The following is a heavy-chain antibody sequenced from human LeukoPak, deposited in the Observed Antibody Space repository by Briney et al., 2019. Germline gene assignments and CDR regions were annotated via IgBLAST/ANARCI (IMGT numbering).Heavy chain of an antibody. V-gene: IGHV3-21*06. D-gene: IGHD3-10*01. Sequence: PGGSLRLSCAASGFTFSGYNMNWVRQAPGKGLEWVASISDTSDISYVDPVKGRFTVSRDNAKNSVFLQMNSLRVDDTGVYFCARDRGARGRGLAWGQGTLVSVSS. CDR3: ARDRGARGRGLA. CDR1: GFTFSGYN. J-gene: IGHJ4*02. CDR2: ISDTSDI.